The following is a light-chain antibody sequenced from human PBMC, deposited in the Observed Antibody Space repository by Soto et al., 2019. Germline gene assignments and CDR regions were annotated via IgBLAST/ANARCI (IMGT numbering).Light chain of an antibody. V-gene: IGKV1-5*01. CDR3: QQFRT. Sequence: DIQITQSPSTLSASVGDRVTVTCRASQSFSGWLAWYQQKPGKAPKLLIYDVSTLESGVPSRFSGGGSGTEFTLTISSLQHDDFATYYCQQFRTFGQGTKVDIK. CDR1: QSFSGW. J-gene: IGKJ1*01. CDR2: DVS.